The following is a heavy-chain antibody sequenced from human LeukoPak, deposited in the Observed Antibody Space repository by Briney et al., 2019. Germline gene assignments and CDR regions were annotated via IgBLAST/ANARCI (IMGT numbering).Heavy chain of an antibody. CDR1: GFTFNTFG. CDR2: IWYDGGIK. D-gene: IGHD3-3*01. CDR3: AKDLNYDFWSGLGN. J-gene: IGHJ4*02. Sequence: GGSLRLSCAASGFTFNTFGMNWVRQAPGKGLEWVAVIWYDGGIKYYADSVKGRFTVSRDNSKNTLYLQMNSLRAEDTAVYYCAKDLNYDFWSGLGNWGQGTLVTVSS. V-gene: IGHV3-30*02.